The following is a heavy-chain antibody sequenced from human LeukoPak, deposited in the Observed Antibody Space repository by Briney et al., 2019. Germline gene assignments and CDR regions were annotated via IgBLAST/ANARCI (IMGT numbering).Heavy chain of an antibody. CDR3: ARGLCWYDRSYYMDV. Sequence: SETLSLTCAVYGGSFSGYYWSWVRHPPGKGLEWIGEINHSGSNNYNPSLKSRFTISVDTSKNQFSLKLSSVAAADTAVYYCARGLCWYDRSYYMDVWGKGTTVTVSS. J-gene: IGHJ6*03. D-gene: IGHD3-10*02. CDR1: GGSFSGYY. V-gene: IGHV4-34*01. CDR2: INHSGSN.